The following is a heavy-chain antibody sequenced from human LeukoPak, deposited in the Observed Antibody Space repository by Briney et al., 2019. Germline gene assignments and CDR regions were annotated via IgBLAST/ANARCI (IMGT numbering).Heavy chain of an antibody. V-gene: IGHV3-74*01. J-gene: IGHJ4*02. D-gene: IGHD3-10*01. Sequence: GGSLRLSCAASGFTFSDYWIHWVRQAPGKGLVWVSRINTDGSITNHADSVKGRFSISRDNAKNTLYLQMSSLRAEDTAVYYCARDRGPRTGFMVREAYDYWGQGTLVTVSS. CDR1: GFTFSDYW. CDR2: INTDGSIT. CDR3: ARDRGPRTGFMVREAYDY.